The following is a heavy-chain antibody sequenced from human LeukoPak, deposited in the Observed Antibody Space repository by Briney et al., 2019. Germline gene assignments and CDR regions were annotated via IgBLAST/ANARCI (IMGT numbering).Heavy chain of an antibody. Sequence: GGSLRLSCVASGFTFSTYSMNWVRQAPGKGLEWVSSISSSSSYIYYADSVKGRFTISRDNAKNSLYLQMNSLRAEDTAVYYCARGDHCSGGSCYSSYYYYYMDVWGKGTTVTVSS. J-gene: IGHJ6*03. D-gene: IGHD2-15*01. CDR1: GFTFSTYS. CDR3: ARGDHCSGGSCYSSYYYYYMDV. V-gene: IGHV3-21*01. CDR2: ISSSSSYI.